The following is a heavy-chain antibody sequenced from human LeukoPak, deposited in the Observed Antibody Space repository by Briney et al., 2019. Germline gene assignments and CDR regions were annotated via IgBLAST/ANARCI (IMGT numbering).Heavy chain of an antibody. CDR1: GGSISSNSFY. CDR2: IYYSGVT. CDR3: ARSGPAAGRPDAFDI. V-gene: IGHV4-39*07. D-gene: IGHD2-2*01. Sequence: PSETLSLTCTLSGGSISSNSFYWGWIRQPPGKGLECIGTIYYSGVTYYNSSLKSRVTISVDTSKNQFSLKLSSVTAADTAVYFCARSGPAAGRPDAFDIWGQGTMVTVSS. J-gene: IGHJ3*02.